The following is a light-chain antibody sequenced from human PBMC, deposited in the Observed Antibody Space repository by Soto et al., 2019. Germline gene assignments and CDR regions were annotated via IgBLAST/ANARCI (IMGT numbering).Light chain of an antibody. CDR3: CSYAGSSYV. CDR2: DVN. V-gene: IGLV2-11*01. J-gene: IGLJ1*01. Sequence: QSALTQPRSVSGSPGQSVTISCTGTSSDVGGYNYVSWYQQHPGKAPKLMIYDVNKRPSGVPDRFSGSKSGNPASLTISGLQAEDEADYYCCSYAGSSYVFGTGTKVTVL. CDR1: SSDVGGYNY.